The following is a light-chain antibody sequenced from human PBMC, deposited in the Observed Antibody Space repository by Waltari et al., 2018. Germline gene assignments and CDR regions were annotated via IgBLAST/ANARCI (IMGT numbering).Light chain of an antibody. CDR1: QSISVS. Sequence: EIQMTQSPTTPSASVGDRGNITCRASQSISVSLAWYQQKPGKAPKLLIYKASTLESGVPSRFSGSGSGTEFTLTINSLQPDDFATYYCQQYDTFMWTFGQGTKVDI. CDR2: KAS. V-gene: IGKV1-5*03. J-gene: IGKJ1*01. CDR3: QQYDTFMWT.